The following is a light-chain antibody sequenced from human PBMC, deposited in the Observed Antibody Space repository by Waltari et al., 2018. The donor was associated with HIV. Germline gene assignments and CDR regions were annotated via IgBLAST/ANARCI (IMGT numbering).Light chain of an antibody. V-gene: IGLV8-61*01. CDR2: TPN. Sequence: QTVVTQEPSFSVSPGGTVTLTCGLSSGSVSTTYYPSWYQHTPGQAPRTLIYTPNTRSSGVPDRFSCSILGNKAALNITGAQADDECDYYCVLYMGSGISVFGGGTKLTVL. J-gene: IGLJ2*01. CDR3: VLYMGSGISV. CDR1: SGSVSTTYY.